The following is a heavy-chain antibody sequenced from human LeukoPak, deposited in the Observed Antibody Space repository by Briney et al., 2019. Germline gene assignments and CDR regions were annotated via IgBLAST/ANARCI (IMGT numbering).Heavy chain of an antibody. Sequence: ASVKVSCKASGYTFTSYGISWVRQAPGQGLEWMGWINPNSGVTDSAQRFQGRVTMTRDTSISTAYMELSRLRSDDTAVYYCARDGGIHDFWSGYYIGYWFDSWGQGTLVTVSS. V-gene: IGHV1-2*02. J-gene: IGHJ5*01. CDR1: GYTFTSYG. CDR3: ARDGGIHDFWSGYYIGYWFDS. D-gene: IGHD3-3*01. CDR2: INPNSGVT.